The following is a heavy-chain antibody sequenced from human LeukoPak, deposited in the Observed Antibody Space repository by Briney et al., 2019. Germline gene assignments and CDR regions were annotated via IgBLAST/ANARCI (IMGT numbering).Heavy chain of an antibody. J-gene: IGHJ4*02. D-gene: IGHD2-15*01. CDR1: TFTFANSA. Sequence: PGGPLRLSCAASTFTFANSAMYWFRQAPGKGLEWVSTIDGGGGNTYYTDSVTGRFTISRDNSKNTLYLQMNSLRAEDTAVYYCAKKTDSAARYFAYWGQGTRVTVSS. CDR3: AKKTDSAARYFAY. CDR2: IDGGGGNT. V-gene: IGHV3-23*01.